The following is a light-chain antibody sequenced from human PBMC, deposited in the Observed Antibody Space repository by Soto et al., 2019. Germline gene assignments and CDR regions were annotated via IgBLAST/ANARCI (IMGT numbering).Light chain of an antibody. CDR2: ENN. CDR1: SSNIGAGYE. CDR3: QSYDSSLSGYV. V-gene: IGLV1-40*01. J-gene: IGLJ1*01. Sequence: QSVVTQPPSVSEAPGQRVTISCTGSSSNIGAGYEAHWYQQVPGTAPKLLIYENNNRPSGVPDRFSGSKSGTSASLVITGLQAEDEAEYYCQSYDSSLSGYVFGTGTKVTVL.